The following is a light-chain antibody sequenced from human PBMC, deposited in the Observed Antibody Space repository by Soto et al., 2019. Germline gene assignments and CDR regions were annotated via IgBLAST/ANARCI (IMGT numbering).Light chain of an antibody. CDR2: GAS. Sequence: EIVLTQSPATLSLSPGERATLSCRASRGVTTTYLAWYQHKPGQAPRLLIYGASNSATGIPDRFSGSGSGTDVTLTISRLEPEDFAVYFCHQYGGSPLFTFGPGTKVDFK. CDR3: HQYGGSPLFT. J-gene: IGKJ3*01. CDR1: RGVTTTY. V-gene: IGKV3-20*01.